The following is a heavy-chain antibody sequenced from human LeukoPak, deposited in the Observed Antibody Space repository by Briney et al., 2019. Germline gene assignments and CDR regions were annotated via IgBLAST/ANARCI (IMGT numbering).Heavy chain of an antibody. J-gene: IGHJ4*02. V-gene: IGHV3-33*06. CDR3: AKDLNPREAGATIDY. Sequence: PGRSLRLSCTASGFTLGSYGMHWVRQAPGKGLEWVTVIWHDGSNKYYADSVKGRFTISRDNSKNTLYLQMNSLRAEDTAVYHCAKDLNPREAGATIDYWGQGTLVTVSS. CDR1: GFTLGSYG. CDR2: IWHDGSNK. D-gene: IGHD1-26*01.